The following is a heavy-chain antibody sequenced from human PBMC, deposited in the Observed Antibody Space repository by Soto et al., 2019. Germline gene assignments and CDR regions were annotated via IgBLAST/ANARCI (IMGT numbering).Heavy chain of an antibody. V-gene: IGHV4-38-2*02. J-gene: IGHJ6*02. Sequence: SETLSLTCAVSGYSISSGYYWGWIRQPPGKGLEWIGSIYHSGSTYYNPSLKSRVTISVDTSKNQFSLKLSSVTAADTAVYYCARDLYSSGWLGYYYYGMDVWGQGTAVTVSS. D-gene: IGHD6-19*01. CDR1: GYSISSGYY. CDR2: IYHSGST. CDR3: ARDLYSSGWLGYYYYGMDV.